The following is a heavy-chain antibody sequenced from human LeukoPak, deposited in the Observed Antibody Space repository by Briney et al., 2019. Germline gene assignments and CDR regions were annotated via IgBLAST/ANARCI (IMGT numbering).Heavy chain of an antibody. Sequence: PGGSLRLSCAASGFTFSSYSMNWVCQAPGKGLEWVSYISSSSSTIYYADSVKGRFTISRDNAKNSLYLQMNSLRAEDTAVYYCATTYRSGDGNDDYWGQGTLVTVSS. J-gene: IGHJ4*02. CDR2: ISSSSSTI. CDR1: GFTFSSYS. V-gene: IGHV3-48*01. CDR3: ATTYRSGDGNDDY. D-gene: IGHD3-10*01.